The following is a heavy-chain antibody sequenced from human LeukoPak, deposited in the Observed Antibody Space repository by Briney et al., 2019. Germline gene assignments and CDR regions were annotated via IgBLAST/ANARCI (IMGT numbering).Heavy chain of an antibody. D-gene: IGHD6-19*01. CDR3: ARQEYSGGYY. CDR1: GGSISSSSYY. V-gene: IGHV4-39*01. J-gene: IGHJ4*02. CDR2: IYYSGST. Sequence: SETLSLTCTVSGGSISSSSYYWGWIRQPPGKGLEWIGSIYYSGSTYYNPSLKSRVTISVDTSKNQFSLKLSSVTAADTAVYYCARQEYSGGYYWGQGTLVTVSS.